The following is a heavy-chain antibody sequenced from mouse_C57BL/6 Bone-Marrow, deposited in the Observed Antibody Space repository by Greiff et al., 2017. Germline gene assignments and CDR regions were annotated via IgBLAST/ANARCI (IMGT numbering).Heavy chain of an antibody. CDR2: INSDGGST. CDR1: EYEFPSHD. CDR3: ATYDYDGAMDY. V-gene: IGHV5-2*01. J-gene: IGHJ4*01. Sequence: EVNVVESGGGLVQPGESLKLSCESNEYEFPSHDMSWVRKTPEKRLELVAAINSDGGSTYYPDTMERRFIISRDNTKKTLYLQMSSLRSEDTALYYCATYDYDGAMDYWGQGTSVTVSS. D-gene: IGHD2-4*01.